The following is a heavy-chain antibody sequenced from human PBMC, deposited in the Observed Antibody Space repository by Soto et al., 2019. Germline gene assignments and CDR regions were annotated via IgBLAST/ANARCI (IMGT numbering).Heavy chain of an antibody. J-gene: IGHJ4*02. Sequence: SETLSLTCTVSGGSVSSGSYYWSWIRQPPGKGLEYIGYLYYSGSTNYDPSLKSRVTISVDTPKNQFSVKLTSVTAADTAVYYCARGQAFWTGYYRMPYYFDYWGQGTLVTVSS. V-gene: IGHV4-61*01. CDR2: LYYSGST. D-gene: IGHD3-3*01. CDR1: GGSVSSGSYY. CDR3: ARGQAFWTGYYRMPYYFDY.